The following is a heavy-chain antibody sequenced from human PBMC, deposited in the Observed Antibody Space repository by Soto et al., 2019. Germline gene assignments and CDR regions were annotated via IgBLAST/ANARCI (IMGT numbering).Heavy chain of an antibody. Sequence: SETLSLTCTVSGGSISSGDYYWSWIRQPPGKGLEWIGYIYYSGSTYYNPSLKSRVTISVDTSKNQFSLKLSSVTAADTAVYYCARVSDYYDSSPIDYWGQGTLVTVSS. J-gene: IGHJ4*02. D-gene: IGHD3-22*01. CDR3: ARVSDYYDSSPIDY. CDR2: IYYSGST. V-gene: IGHV4-30-4*01. CDR1: GGSISSGDYY.